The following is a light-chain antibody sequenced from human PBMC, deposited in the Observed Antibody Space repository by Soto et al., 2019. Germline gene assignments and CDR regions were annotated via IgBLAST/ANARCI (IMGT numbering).Light chain of an antibody. Sequence: EIVMTQSPATLSVSPGERDTVSCRASQSVSGNLAWYQQRPGQAPRLLIYGASTRATGIPARFSGSGSGTEFPLTISSLRSQDFAVYYCQQYNNWPPITFGQGTKLEIK. CDR2: GAS. V-gene: IGKV3-15*01. J-gene: IGKJ2*01. CDR3: QQYNNWPPIT. CDR1: QSVSGN.